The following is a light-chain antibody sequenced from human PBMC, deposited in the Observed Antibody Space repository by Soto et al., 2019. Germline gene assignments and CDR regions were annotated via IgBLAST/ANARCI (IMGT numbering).Light chain of an antibody. CDR3: SPYTTRSTPLYV. CDR2: EVS. CDR1: SSDVGAYNF. Sequence: QSVLTQPASVSGSPGQSITISCTGTSSDVGAYNFVSWYQQHPGKAPKLMIYEVSNRPSGVSNRFSGSKSGNTASLTISGLQAEDEADYYCSPYTTRSTPLYVFGTGTKVTVL. J-gene: IGLJ1*01. V-gene: IGLV2-14*01.